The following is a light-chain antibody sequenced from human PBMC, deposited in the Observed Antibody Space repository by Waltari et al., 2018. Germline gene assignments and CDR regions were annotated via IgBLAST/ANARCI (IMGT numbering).Light chain of an antibody. CDR1: QSVNRA. CDR2: DAS. CDR3: QLRSNWRIT. J-gene: IGKJ5*01. Sequence: EIVLTQSPATLSLSPGERVTLSCRASQSVNRALAWYQQKTGQAPRLPIYDASNRATGIPARFSGSGSGTDFTLTISSLEAEDFGVYYCQLRSNWRITFGQGTRLEIK. V-gene: IGKV3-11*01.